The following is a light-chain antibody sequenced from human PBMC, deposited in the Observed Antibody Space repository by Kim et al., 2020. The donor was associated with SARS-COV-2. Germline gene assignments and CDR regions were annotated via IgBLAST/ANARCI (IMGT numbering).Light chain of an antibody. CDR2: GKN. Sequence: ALGQTVRITCQRDSLRTFYASWYQKKPGQAPVVVIFGKNKRPSGIPDRFSGSSSGNTASLTITGAQADDEADYYCNSRDSGGIHWVFGGGTQLTVL. J-gene: IGLJ3*02. CDR3: NSRDSGGIHWV. V-gene: IGLV3-19*01. CDR1: SLRTFY.